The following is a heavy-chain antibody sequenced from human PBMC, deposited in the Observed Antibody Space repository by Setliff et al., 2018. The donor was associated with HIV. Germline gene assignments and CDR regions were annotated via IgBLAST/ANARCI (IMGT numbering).Heavy chain of an antibody. CDR2: IYASGST. V-gene: IGHV4-4*07. J-gene: IGHJ4*02. CDR3: ARENRDGYFGY. CDR1: GGSISSYY. D-gene: IGHD3-10*01. Sequence: SETLSLTCSVSGGSISSYYWTWIRQPAGKGLEWIGRIYASGSTNYNPSLKSRVTMSVDTSKNQFSLKLSSVTAADTAVYYCARENRDGYFGYWGQGTLVTVSS.